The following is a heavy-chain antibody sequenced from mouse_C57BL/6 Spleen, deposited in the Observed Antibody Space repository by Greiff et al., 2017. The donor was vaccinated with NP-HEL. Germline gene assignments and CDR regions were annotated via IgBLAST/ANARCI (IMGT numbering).Heavy chain of an antibody. CDR3: ARVLRQLRLPYYFDY. CDR2: INPSTGGT. J-gene: IGHJ2*01. Sequence: EVQLQQSGPELVKPGASVKISCKASGYSFTGYYMNWVKQSPEKSLEWIGEINPSTGGTTYNQKFKAKATLTVDKSSSIAYMQLKSLTSEDSAVYYCARVLRQLRLPYYFDYWGQGTTLTVSS. CDR1: GYSFTGYY. V-gene: IGHV1-42*01. D-gene: IGHD3-2*02.